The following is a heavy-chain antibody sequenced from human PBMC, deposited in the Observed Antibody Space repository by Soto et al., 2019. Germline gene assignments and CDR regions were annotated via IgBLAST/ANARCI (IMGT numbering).Heavy chain of an antibody. CDR3: TRDAIHSPDS. J-gene: IGHJ5*02. D-gene: IGHD6-13*01. CDR1: GYTFTSYA. CDR2: INAGNGNT. Sequence: ASVKVSCKASGYTFTSYAMHWVRQAPGQRLEWMGWINAGNGNTKYSQKFQGRVTITRDTSASTAYMELNSLRTEDSAVYYCTRDAIHSPDSWGQGTLVTVSS. V-gene: IGHV1-3*01.